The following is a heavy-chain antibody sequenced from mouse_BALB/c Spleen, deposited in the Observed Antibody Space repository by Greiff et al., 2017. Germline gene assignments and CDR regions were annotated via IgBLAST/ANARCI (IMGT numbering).Heavy chain of an antibody. CDR3: ARHGGDSSWFAY. D-gene: IGHD2-13*01. CDR1: GFTFSSYG. V-gene: IGHV5-6*03. J-gene: IGHJ3*01. CDR2: ISSGGSYT. Sequence: EVKLMESGGGLVQPGGSLKLSCAASGFTFSSYGMSWVRQTPDKRLEWVATISSGGSYTYYPDSVKGRFTISRDNAKNTLYLQMSSLKSEDTAMYYCARHGGDSSWFAYWGQGTLVTVSA.